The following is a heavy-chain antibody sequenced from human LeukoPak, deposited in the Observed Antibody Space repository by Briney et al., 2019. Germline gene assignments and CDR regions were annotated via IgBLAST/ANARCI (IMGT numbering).Heavy chain of an antibody. V-gene: IGHV4-61*02. CDR1: GDSISSGNYY. Sequence: SQTLSLTCSVSGDSISSGNYYWTWTRQPAGKGLEWIGRIYSTGSTNYNPSLKSRVTISVDTSKNQFSLRLSSVTAADTAVYYCARVTTGGYYNCWGQGTLVTV. CDR3: ARVTTGGYYNC. J-gene: IGHJ4*02. D-gene: IGHD3-22*01. CDR2: IYSTGST.